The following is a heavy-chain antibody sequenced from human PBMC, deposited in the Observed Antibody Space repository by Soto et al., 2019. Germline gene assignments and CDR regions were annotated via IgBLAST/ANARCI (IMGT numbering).Heavy chain of an antibody. Sequence: ASVKVSCKASGYTFTSYGISWVRQAPGQGLEWMGWISAYNGNTNYAQKLQGRVTMTTDTSTSTAYMELRSLRSDDTAVYYCARDHFSHEQWASHGMDVWGQGTTVTVYS. J-gene: IGHJ6*02. D-gene: IGHD6-19*01. CDR3: ARDHFSHEQWASHGMDV. CDR2: ISAYNGNT. CDR1: GYTFTSYG. V-gene: IGHV1-18*04.